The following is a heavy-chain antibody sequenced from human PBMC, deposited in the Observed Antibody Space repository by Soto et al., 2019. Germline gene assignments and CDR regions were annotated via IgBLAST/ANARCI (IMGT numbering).Heavy chain of an antibody. CDR1: GGTFGNTA. Sequence: QVQLMQSGAEVKEPGSSVNVSCKTSGGTFGNTAVTWVRQAPGQGLEWIGGIVPMFGTANYAQEFRGRVTITADESTSTAYMELSSLRSDDTAVYYCARDGDPGYSFWSGPLGGGRFDPWGQGTLVTVSS. CDR3: ARDGDPGYSFWSGPLGGGRFDP. D-gene: IGHD3-3*01. J-gene: IGHJ5*02. CDR2: IVPMFGTA. V-gene: IGHV1-69*12.